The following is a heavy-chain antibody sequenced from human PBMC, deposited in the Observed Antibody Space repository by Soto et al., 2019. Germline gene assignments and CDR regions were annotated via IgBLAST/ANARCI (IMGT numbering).Heavy chain of an antibody. CDR3: AREGIAARSIYYYYGMDV. V-gene: IGHV3-64*04. CDR2: ISSNGGST. J-gene: IGHJ6*02. Sequence: GGSLRLSCAASGFTFSSYAMHWVRQAPGKGLEYVSAISSNGGSTYYADSVRGRFTISRDNSKNTLYLQMNSLRAEDTAVYYCAREGIAARSIYYYYGMDVWGQGTTVTVSS. CDR1: GFTFSSYA. D-gene: IGHD6-6*01.